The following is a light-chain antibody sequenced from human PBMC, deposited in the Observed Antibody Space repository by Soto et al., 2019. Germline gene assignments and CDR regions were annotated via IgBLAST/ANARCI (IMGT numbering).Light chain of an antibody. V-gene: IGLV1-47*01. J-gene: IGLJ3*02. CDR2: TND. Sequence: QSVLTQPPSASGTPGQRVTISCSGGDSNIGSNPVYWYQQLPGTAPKLVIHTNDQRPSGVPDRFSGSKSGTSATLAISGLRSEDEADYYCCSYAGSSTSVFGGGTKLTVL. CDR3: CSYAGSSTSV. CDR1: DSNIGSNP.